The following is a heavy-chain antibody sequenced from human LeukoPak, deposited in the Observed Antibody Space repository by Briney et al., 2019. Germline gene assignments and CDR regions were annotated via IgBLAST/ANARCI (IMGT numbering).Heavy chain of an antibody. CDR1: GGSFSGYY. D-gene: IGHD3-22*01. CDR2: INHSGST. J-gene: IGHJ3*02. V-gene: IGHV4-34*01. CDR3: ARPGYDSSGYHDAFDI. Sequence: PSETLSLTCAVYGGSFSGYYWSWIRQPPGKGLEWVGEINHSGSTIYNTSLKSRVTISVDTSKNQFSLKPSSVTAADTAVYYCARPGYDSSGYHDAFDIWGQGTMVTVSS.